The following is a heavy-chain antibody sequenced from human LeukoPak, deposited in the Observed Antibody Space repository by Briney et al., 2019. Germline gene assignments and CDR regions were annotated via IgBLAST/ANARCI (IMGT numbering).Heavy chain of an antibody. Sequence: GRPLRLSCAASGFTFSSYGMHWVRQAPGKGLEWVAVISYDGSNKYYADSVKGRFTISRDNSKNTLYLQMNSLRAEDTAVYYCAKEPGIAAAGTNWFDPWGQGTLVTVSS. J-gene: IGHJ5*02. CDR2: ISYDGSNK. CDR3: AKEPGIAAAGTNWFDP. CDR1: GFTFSSYG. V-gene: IGHV3-30*18. D-gene: IGHD6-13*01.